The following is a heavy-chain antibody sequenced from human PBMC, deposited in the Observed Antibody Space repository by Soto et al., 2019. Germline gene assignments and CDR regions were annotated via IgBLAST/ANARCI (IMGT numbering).Heavy chain of an antibody. Sequence: QVQLVQSGAEVKKPGSSVKVSCKASGGTFSSYAISWVRQAPGQGLEWMGGIIPIFGTANYAQKFQGRATITADESTSTAYMELSSLRSEDTAVYYCARDAPPEYSGDGAFDIWGQGTMVTVSS. D-gene: IGHD5-12*01. CDR3: ARDAPPEYSGDGAFDI. CDR2: IIPIFGTA. J-gene: IGHJ3*02. V-gene: IGHV1-69*01. CDR1: GGTFSSYA.